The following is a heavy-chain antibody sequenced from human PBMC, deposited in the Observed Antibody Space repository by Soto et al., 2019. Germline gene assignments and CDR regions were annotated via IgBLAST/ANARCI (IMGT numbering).Heavy chain of an antibody. J-gene: IGHJ4*02. Sequence: GGSLRLSCAASGFTFSTYSMHWVRQAPGKGLEWVANIQPDGNEGYYVDSVRGRFTISRDNAKNSLFLQMNSLRAEDTAVYYCARRTVSSVATRSLDYWGQGTLVTVSS. V-gene: IGHV3-7*01. CDR2: IQPDGNEG. CDR1: GFTFSTYS. D-gene: IGHD6-6*01. CDR3: ARRTVSSVATRSLDY.